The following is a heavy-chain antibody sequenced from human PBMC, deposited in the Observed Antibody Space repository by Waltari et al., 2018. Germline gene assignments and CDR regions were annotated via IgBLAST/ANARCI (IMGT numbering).Heavy chain of an antibody. CDR1: GGTFSSST. CDR2: IVPITGRT. Sequence: VQLVQSGAEVKTPGSSVKVSCKPSGGTFSSSTINWVRQAPGQGLEWMGRIVPITGRTTYPQSFQGRVTITADKSTSTAYMELSSLRSEDTTIYYCAGDPAAGTYGLDVWGQGTTVTVSS. V-gene: IGHV1-69*08. J-gene: IGHJ6*02. CDR3: AGDPAAGTYGLDV. D-gene: IGHD6-19*01.